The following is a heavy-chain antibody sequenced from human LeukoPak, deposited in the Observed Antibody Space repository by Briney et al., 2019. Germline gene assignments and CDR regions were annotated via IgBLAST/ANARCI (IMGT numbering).Heavy chain of an antibody. V-gene: IGHV1-18*01. J-gene: IGHJ5*02. CDR1: GYTFTSYG. Sequence: ASVKVSCKASGYTFTSYGISWVRQAPGQGLEWMGWISAYNGNTNYAQKLQGRVTMTTDTSTSTAYMELRSLRSDDTAVYYCARDYYDSSGYYQNWFDPWGQGTLVTVSS. D-gene: IGHD3-22*01. CDR2: ISAYNGNT. CDR3: ARDYYDSSGYYQNWFDP.